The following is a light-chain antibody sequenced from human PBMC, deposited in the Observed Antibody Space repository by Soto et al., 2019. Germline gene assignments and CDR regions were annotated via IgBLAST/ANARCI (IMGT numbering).Light chain of an antibody. CDR1: QSVSRNY. V-gene: IGKV3-20*01. CDR2: GVS. Sequence: EIVLPPSPGTLSLAPGERAPLSCRASQSVSRNYLAWYQQKPGQVPRLLIYGVSTGATGIPDRFSGSGSGTDFTLTISRLEPEDFAVYFCQVYGSSSKTFGQGTKVDIK. CDR3: QVYGSSSKT. J-gene: IGKJ1*01.